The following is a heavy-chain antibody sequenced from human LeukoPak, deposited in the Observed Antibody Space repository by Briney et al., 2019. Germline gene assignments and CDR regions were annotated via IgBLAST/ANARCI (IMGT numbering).Heavy chain of an antibody. J-gene: IGHJ4*02. CDR1: GFTFSSYA. Sequence: PGGSLRLSCAASGFTFSSYAMSCVRQAPGKGLEWVSAISAGSSTYYADSVKGRFTISRDNSKNTLYLQMNSLRAEDTAVYYCAKGGSTSPNGINDYWGQGTLVTVSS. D-gene: IGHD2-2*01. CDR2: ISAGSST. CDR3: AKGGSTSPNGINDY. V-gene: IGHV3-23*01.